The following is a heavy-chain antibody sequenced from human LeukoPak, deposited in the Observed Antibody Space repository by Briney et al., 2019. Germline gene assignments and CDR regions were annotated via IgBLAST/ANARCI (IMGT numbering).Heavy chain of an antibody. CDR2: IIPILGIA. J-gene: IGHJ4*02. Sequence: GASVKVSCKASGGTFSSCAISWVRQAPGQGLEWMGRIIPILGIANYAQKFQGRVTITADKSTSTAYMELSSLRSEDTAVYYCARAFLIAAAGYDFDYWGQGTLVTVSS. CDR3: ARAFLIAAAGYDFDY. V-gene: IGHV1-69*04. D-gene: IGHD6-13*01. CDR1: GGTFSSCA.